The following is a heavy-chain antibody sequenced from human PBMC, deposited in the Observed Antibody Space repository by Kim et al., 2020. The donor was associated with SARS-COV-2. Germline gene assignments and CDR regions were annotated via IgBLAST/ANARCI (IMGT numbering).Heavy chain of an antibody. Sequence: SETLSLTCNVSGGSISDRDFYWGWIRQPPGKGLEWIGCVYYRGNIFYNPSLKSRVTISVDTSKNQFSLKLTSVTAADTAVYFCARRWGSNYEGGWVDPWG. V-gene: IGHV4-39*01. CDR1: GGSISDRDFY. D-gene: IGHD3-16*01. J-gene: IGHJ5*02. CDR3: ARRWGSNYEGGWVDP. CDR2: VYYRGNI.